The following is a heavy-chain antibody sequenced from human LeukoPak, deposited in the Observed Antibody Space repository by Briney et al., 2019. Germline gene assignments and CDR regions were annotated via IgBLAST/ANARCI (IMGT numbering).Heavy chain of an antibody. CDR1: GGSISSYY. V-gene: IGHV4-59*01. J-gene: IGHJ1*01. CDR3: AKGFNYGSGRYEYYQH. Sequence: SETLSLTCTVSGGSISSYYWSWIRQPPGKGLEWIGYIYYSGSTNYNPSLKSRVTVSVDTSKNQFSLKLSSVTAADTAVYYCAKGFNYGSGRYEYYQHWGQGTLVTVSS. CDR2: IYYSGST. D-gene: IGHD3-10*01.